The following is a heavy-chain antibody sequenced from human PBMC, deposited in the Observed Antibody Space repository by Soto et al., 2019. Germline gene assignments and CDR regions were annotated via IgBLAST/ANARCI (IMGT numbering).Heavy chain of an antibody. V-gene: IGHV3-30*18. CDR2: ISYDGSNK. J-gene: IGHJ4*02. CDR1: GFTFSSYG. Sequence: ESGGGVVQPGRSLRLSCAASGFTFSSYGMNWVRQAPGKGLEWVAVISYDGSNKYYADSVKGRFTISRDNSKNTLYLQMNSLRAEDTAVYYCAKERGSGYFDYWGQGTLVTVSS. CDR3: AKERGSGYFDY. D-gene: IGHD3-22*01.